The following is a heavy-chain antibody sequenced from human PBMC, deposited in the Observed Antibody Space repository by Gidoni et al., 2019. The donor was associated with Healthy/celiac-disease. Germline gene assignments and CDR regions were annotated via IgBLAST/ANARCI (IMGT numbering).Heavy chain of an antibody. CDR3: AKTSVVTAIRYCDY. V-gene: IGHV3-23*01. CDR2: ISGSGGST. J-gene: IGHJ4*02. Sequence: EVQLLESGGGLVQPGGSLRLSCAASGFPFSSYAMSWVRQAPGKGVEWVSAISGSGGSTYYADSVKGRFTISRDNSKNTLYLQMNSLRAEDTAVYYCAKTSVVTAIRYCDYWGQGTLVTVSS. CDR1: GFPFSSYA. D-gene: IGHD2-21*02.